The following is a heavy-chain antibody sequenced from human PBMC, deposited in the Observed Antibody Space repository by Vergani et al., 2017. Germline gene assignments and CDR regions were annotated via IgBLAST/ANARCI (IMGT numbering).Heavy chain of an antibody. CDR1: GGSITSSSSY. CDR2: IYHSGGA. Sequence: QLHLQESGPGLVKPSETLSLTCTVSGGSITSSSSYWGWLRQPPGKELEWIGNIYHSGGAYYNPSLKGRVTISVDTSENQFSLEVTSVTAADTAIYFCARTESFILRYFHWALWGQGTLVTVSS. CDR3: ARTESFILRYFHWAL. D-gene: IGHD3-9*01. J-gene: IGHJ4*02. V-gene: IGHV4-39*01.